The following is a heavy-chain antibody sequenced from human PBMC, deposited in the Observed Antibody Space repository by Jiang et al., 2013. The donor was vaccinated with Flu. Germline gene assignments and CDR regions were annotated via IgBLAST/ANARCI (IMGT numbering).Heavy chain of an antibody. CDR3: TRGASGITVALFKY. Sequence: CAISGDSVSSNSAAWNWIRQSPSRGLEWLGRTYYRSKWYNDYAVSMKSRITINPDTSKNQFSLQLNSVTPEDTAVYYCTRGASGITVALFKYWGQGTLVTVSS. J-gene: IGHJ4*02. V-gene: IGHV6-1*01. CDR1: GDSVSSNSAA. CDR2: TYYRSKWYN. D-gene: IGHD6-19*01.